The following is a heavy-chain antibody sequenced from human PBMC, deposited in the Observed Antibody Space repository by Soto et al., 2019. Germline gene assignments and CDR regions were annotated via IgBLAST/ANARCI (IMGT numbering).Heavy chain of an antibody. V-gene: IGHV3-21*01. CDR1: GFTFSSYS. CDR3: ARDGSIAARDYYYYGMDV. J-gene: IGHJ6*02. Sequence: GGSLRLSCAASGFTFSSYSMNWVRQAPGKGLEWVSSISSSSSYIYYADSAKGRFTISRDNAKNSLYLQMNSLRAEDTAVYYCARDGSIAARDYYYYGMDVWGQGTTVTVSS. D-gene: IGHD6-6*01. CDR2: ISSSSSYI.